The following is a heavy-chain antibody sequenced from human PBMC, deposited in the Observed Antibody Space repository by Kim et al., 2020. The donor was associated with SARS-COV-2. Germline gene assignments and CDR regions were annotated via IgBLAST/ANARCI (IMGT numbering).Heavy chain of an antibody. Sequence: GQFTISRDNAKNSLYLQMNSLRAADTAVYYCARDGLCYYESSAYASYAFDIWGQGTMVTVSS. V-gene: IGHV3-11*01. CDR3: ARDGLCYYESSAYASYAFDI. D-gene: IGHD3-22*01. J-gene: IGHJ3*02.